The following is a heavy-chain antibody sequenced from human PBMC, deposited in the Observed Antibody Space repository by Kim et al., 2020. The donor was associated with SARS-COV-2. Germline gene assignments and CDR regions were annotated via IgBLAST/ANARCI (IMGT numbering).Heavy chain of an antibody. Sequence: GGSLRLSCAASGFTFSSSSMNWVRQAPGKGLEWVSYISSSGTTIYSADSVKGRFTISRDNAKNSLSLKMNSLRDEDTAVYYCARDGHGMDVWGHGTTVTVSS. CDR2: ISSSGTTI. CDR3: ARDGHGMDV. J-gene: IGHJ6*02. V-gene: IGHV3-48*02. CDR1: GFTFSSSS.